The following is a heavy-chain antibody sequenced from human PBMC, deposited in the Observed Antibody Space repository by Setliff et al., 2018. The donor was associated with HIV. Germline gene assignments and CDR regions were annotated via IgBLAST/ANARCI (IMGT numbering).Heavy chain of an antibody. D-gene: IGHD3-22*01. V-gene: IGHV4-4*02. CDR3: GGNGYYSIDY. CDR2: IYHSGST. CDR1: GGSISSNW. Sequence: SETLSLTCAVSGGSISSNWWSWVRQSPGKGLEWIGEIYHSGSTHYNPSLQSRVTISVDKSKSQFSLKLNSVTAADTAVYYCGGNGYYSIDYWGQGTRVTVSS. J-gene: IGHJ4*02.